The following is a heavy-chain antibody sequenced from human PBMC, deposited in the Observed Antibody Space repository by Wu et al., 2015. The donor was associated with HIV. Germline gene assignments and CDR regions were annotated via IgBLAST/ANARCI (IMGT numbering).Heavy chain of an antibody. CDR1: GYTFITYY. Sequence: QVQLVQSGAEVKKPGAPVKVSCKASGYTFITYYMHWVRQAPGQGLEWMGMMNPSGGSTSYAQKFQGRLTMTRDTSTSTVYMELSSLRSEDTAVYYCARGDSGYDSNGYSYGYFDYWGQGTLVTVSS. CDR2: MNPSGGST. D-gene: IGHD5-18*01. J-gene: IGHJ4*02. CDR3: ARGDSGYDSNGYSYGYFDY. V-gene: IGHV1-46*01.